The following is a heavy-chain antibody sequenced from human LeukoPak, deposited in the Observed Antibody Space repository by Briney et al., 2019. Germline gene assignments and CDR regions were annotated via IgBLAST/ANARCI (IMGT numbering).Heavy chain of an antibody. CDR3: ARNPPSAPMVLQSDY. V-gene: IGHV1-18*01. D-gene: IGHD3-10*01. CDR1: GYTFISYG. CDR2: ISVYNGNT. J-gene: IGHJ4*02. Sequence: ASVKVSCKASGYTFISYGISWVRQAPGQGLEWMGWISVYNGNTNYAKRVQGRVTMTTDTSTSTAYMELRSLRSDDTAVYYCARNPPSAPMVLQSDYWGQGTLVTVSS.